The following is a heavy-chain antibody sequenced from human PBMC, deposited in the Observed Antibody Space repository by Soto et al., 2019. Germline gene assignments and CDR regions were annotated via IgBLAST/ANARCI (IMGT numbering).Heavy chain of an antibody. V-gene: IGHV5-51*01. D-gene: IGHD3-3*01. J-gene: IGHJ4*02. CDR3: VRSGVDFWTGPDF. CDR2: VYPGDSDT. CDR1: GYSFTNYW. Sequence: GESLKISCNASGYSFTNYWIGWVRQMPGKGLEWMGIVYPGDSDTRYSPSFQGQVTISVDRSISTSFLQWKTLRASDGAMYYCVRSGVDFWTGPDFWGQGTLVTVYS.